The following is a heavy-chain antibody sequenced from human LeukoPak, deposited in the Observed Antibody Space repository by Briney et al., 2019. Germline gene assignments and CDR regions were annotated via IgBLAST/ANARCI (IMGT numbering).Heavy chain of an antibody. D-gene: IGHD4-17*01. CDR3: ARARGDTVPKRLGNLNRAEERYYFDY. J-gene: IGHJ4*02. Sequence: SETLSLTCAVSGGSISSGGYSWSWIRQPPGKGLEWIGYIYHSGSTYYNPSLKSRVTISVDRSKNQFSLKLSSVTAADTAVYYCARARGDTVPKRLGNLNRAEERYYFDYWGQGTLVTVSS. CDR2: IYHSGST. CDR1: GGSISSGGYS. V-gene: IGHV4-30-2*01.